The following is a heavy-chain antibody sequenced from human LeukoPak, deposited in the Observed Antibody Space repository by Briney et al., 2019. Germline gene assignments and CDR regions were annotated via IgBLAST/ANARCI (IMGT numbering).Heavy chain of an antibody. CDR1: GFTFSSHG. Sequence: PGRSLRLSCAASGFTFSSHGMHWVRQAPGKGLEWVAVIWYNGSNKYYADSVKGRFTISRDNSKNTLYLQMNSLRAEDTAVYYYARDGPRWGQGTLVTVSS. CDR2: IWYNGSNK. V-gene: IGHV3-33*01. CDR3: ARDGPR. J-gene: IGHJ4*02.